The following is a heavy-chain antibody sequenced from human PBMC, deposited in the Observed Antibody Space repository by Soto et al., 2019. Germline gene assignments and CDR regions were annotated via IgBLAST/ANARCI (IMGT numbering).Heavy chain of an antibody. CDR2: IKSKTNGETI. J-gene: IGHJ4*02. CDR1: GFTFSDAW. CDR3: ATDLPCAYGALAY. V-gene: IGHV3-15*01. D-gene: IGHD5-12*01. Sequence: EVQLVESGGDLVTPGGSLRLSCAASGFTFSDAWMTWVRQAPGKGLEWVGRIKSKTNGETIDYAAPVKDRFTISRDESKNTLFLQMNSLKTEDTAVYYCATDLPCAYGALAYWGQGTLVTVSS.